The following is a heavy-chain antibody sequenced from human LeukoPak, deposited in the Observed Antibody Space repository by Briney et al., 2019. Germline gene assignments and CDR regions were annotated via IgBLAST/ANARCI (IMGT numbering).Heavy chain of an antibody. CDR1: GGPISSSRYY. CDR3: ARLSPYLGSGSSAFPDDF. CDR2: IYYSGST. D-gene: IGHD3-10*01. J-gene: IGHJ4*02. Sequence: PSETLSLTCTLSGGPISSSRYYWGWIRQPPGKGLEWIGSIYYSGSTYYNPSLKTRVTISVDTSKNQFSLKLSSVTAADTAVCYCARLSPYLGSGSSAFPDDFWGQGTLVTVSS. V-gene: IGHV4-39*01.